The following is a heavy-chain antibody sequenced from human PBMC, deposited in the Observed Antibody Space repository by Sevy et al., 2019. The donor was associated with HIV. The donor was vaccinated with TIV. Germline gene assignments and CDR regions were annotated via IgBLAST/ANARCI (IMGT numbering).Heavy chain of an antibody. D-gene: IGHD5-18*01. CDR3: TTISYGSGALYYYYGMDV. J-gene: IGHJ6*02. CDR1: GFTFSNAW. Sequence: GGSLRLSCAASGFTFSNAWMSWVRQAPGKGLEWVGRIKSKTDGGTTDYAAPVKGRFTISRDDSKNTLYLQMNSPKTEDTAVYYCTTISYGSGALYYYYGMDVWGQGTTVTVSS. V-gene: IGHV3-15*01. CDR2: IKSKTDGGTT.